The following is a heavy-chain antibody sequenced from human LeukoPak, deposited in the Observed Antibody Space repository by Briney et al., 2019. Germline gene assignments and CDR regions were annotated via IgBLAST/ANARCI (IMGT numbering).Heavy chain of an antibody. V-gene: IGHV3-7*01. J-gene: IGHJ5*02. CDR1: GFTFSSYW. CDR3: ARDRMVRDYCWFDP. D-gene: IGHD3-10*01. CDR2: IKQDGSEK. Sequence: GGSLRLSCAASGFTFSSYWMSRVRQAPGKGLEWVANIKQDGSEKYYVDSVKGRFTISRDNAKNSLYLQMNSLRAEDTAVYYCARDRMVRDYCWFDPWGQGTLVTVSS.